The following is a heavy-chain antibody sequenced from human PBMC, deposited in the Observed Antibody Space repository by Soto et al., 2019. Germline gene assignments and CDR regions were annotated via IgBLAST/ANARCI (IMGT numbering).Heavy chain of an antibody. CDR3: ASGDTAMVRTYYYYYYGMDV. CDR2: ISSSSSYI. Sequence: PGGSLRLSCAASGFTFSSYSMNWVRQAPGKGLEWVSSISSSSSYIYYADSVKGRFTISRDNAKNSLYLQMNSLRAEETAVYYCASGDTAMVRTYYYYYYGMDVWGQGTTVTVSS. J-gene: IGHJ6*02. V-gene: IGHV3-21*01. CDR1: GFTFSSYS. D-gene: IGHD5-18*01.